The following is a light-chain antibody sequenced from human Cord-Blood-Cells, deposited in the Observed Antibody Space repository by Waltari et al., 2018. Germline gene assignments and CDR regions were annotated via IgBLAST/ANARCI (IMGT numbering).Light chain of an antibody. CDR2: EVS. CDR1: QSLLHSDGKTY. CDR3: MQGIHLQVT. J-gene: IGKJ4*01. V-gene: IGKV2-29*02. Sequence: DIVMTQTPLSLSVPPGQPASISCKSSQSLLHSDGKTYLDWYLQKPGQSPQLLIYEVSSLFSGVPDRFSGSGSGTDFTLKISRVEAEDVGVYYCMQGIHLQVTFGGGTKVEIK.